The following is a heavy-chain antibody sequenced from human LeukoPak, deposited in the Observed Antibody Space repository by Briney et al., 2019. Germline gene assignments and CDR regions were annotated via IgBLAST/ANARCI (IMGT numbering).Heavy chain of an antibody. J-gene: IGHJ4*02. Sequence: GGSLRLSCAASGFTFSSYWMHWVRQAPGKGLVWVSCINSDGSSTSYADSVKGRFTISRDNAKNTLYLQMNSLRAEDTAVYYCARGDPYYYDSSGYYYGFDYWGQGTLVTVSS. D-gene: IGHD3-22*01. V-gene: IGHV3-74*01. CDR2: INSDGSST. CDR3: ARGDPYYYDSSGYYYGFDY. CDR1: GFTFSSYW.